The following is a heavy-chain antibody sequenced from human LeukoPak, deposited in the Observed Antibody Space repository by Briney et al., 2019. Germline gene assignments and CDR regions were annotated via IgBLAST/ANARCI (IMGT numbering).Heavy chain of an antibody. Sequence: PSETLSLTCTVSGYSVSSGYYWGWIRQPPGKGLEWIGSIYHSGSTYYNPSLKSRVTISVDTSKNQFSLKLSSVTAADTAVYYCARDCSSTSCYTGGFDYLGQGTLVTVSS. J-gene: IGHJ4*02. CDR2: IYHSGST. CDR1: GYSVSSGYY. CDR3: ARDCSSTSCYTGGFDY. D-gene: IGHD2-2*02. V-gene: IGHV4-38-2*02.